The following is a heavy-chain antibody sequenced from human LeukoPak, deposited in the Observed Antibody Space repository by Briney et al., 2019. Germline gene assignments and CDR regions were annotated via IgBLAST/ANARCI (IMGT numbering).Heavy chain of an antibody. J-gene: IGHJ5*01. CDR1: GDSISTTNYY. CDR2: IYYSGIT. Sequence: SETLSLTCAVSGDSISTTNYYWGWIRQPPRKGLEWIGIIYYSGITHYNPSLKSRVTILVDTSKNQFSLKLSSVTDADTAVYYCARVRRSLNWFDSWGQGTLVTVSS. D-gene: IGHD3-3*01. CDR3: ARVRRSLNWFDS. V-gene: IGHV4-39*01.